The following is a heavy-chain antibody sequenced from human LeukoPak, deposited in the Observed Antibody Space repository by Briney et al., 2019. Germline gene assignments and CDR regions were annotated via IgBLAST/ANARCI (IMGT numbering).Heavy chain of an antibody. D-gene: IGHD6-19*01. CDR1: GFTFSSYA. CDR3: AKVNGGSGWGAY. J-gene: IGHJ4*02. Sequence: GRSLRLSCAASGFTFSSYARSWVRQAPGKGLEWVSAISGSGGSTYYADSVKGRFTISRDKSKNTLYLQMNSLRAEDTAVYYSAKVNGGSGWGAYWGQGTLVTVSS. CDR2: ISGSGGST. V-gene: IGHV3-23*01.